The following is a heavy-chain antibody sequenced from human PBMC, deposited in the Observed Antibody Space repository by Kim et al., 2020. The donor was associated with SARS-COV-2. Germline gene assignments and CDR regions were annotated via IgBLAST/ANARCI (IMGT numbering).Heavy chain of an antibody. J-gene: IGHJ4*02. Sequence: SETLSLTCTVSGGSISSYYWSWIRQPPGKGLEWIGYIYYSGSTNYNPSLKSRVTISVDTSKNQFSLKLSSVTAADTAVYYCARQGVGATLFDYLGQGTLV. V-gene: IGHV4-59*08. CDR1: GGSISSYY. D-gene: IGHD1-26*01. CDR3: ARQGVGATLFDY. CDR2: IYYSGST.